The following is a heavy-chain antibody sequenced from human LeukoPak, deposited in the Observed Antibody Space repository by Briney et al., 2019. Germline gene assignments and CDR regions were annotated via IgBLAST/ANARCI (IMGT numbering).Heavy chain of an antibody. CDR2: ISYSGTT. D-gene: IGHD1-26*01. CDR3: ARHISSGGTYAHFDY. J-gene: IGHJ4*02. Sequence: SETLSLTCTVSGGSISNFYWTWIRQSPGKGLEWIGYISYSGTTKYSPSLKSRLTISLDTSKNQFSLKLNSVTAADTAVYYCARHISSGGTYAHFDYWGQGTLVTVSS. V-gene: IGHV4-59*01. CDR1: GGSISNFY.